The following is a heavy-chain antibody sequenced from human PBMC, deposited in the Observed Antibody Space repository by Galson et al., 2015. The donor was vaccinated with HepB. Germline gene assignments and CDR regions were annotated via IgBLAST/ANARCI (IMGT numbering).Heavy chain of an antibody. D-gene: IGHD5-18*01. CDR3: ARDNIQLWFQTFDY. V-gene: IGHV3-7*01. CDR2: IKHDGSEK. CDR1: GFTFDSYW. Sequence: SLRLSCAASGFTFDSYWMSWVRQAPGKGLEWVANIKHDGSEKDYVESVKGRFTISRDNVKNSLYLQMNSLRAEDTAVYYCARDNIQLWFQTFDYWGQGTLVTVSS. J-gene: IGHJ4*02.